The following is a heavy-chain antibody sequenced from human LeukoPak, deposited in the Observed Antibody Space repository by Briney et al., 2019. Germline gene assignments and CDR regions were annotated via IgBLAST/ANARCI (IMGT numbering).Heavy chain of an antibody. CDR3: AREPPVLRFLEWSRHSNGGAFDI. Sequence: PSGTLSLTCTVSGGSISSYYWSWIRQPPGKGLEWIGYIYYSGSTNYNPSLKSRVTISVDTSKNQFSLKLSSVTAADTAVYYCAREPPVLRFLEWSRHSNGGAFDIWGQGTMVTVSS. CDR2: IYYSGST. CDR1: GGSISSYY. J-gene: IGHJ3*02. V-gene: IGHV4-59*01. D-gene: IGHD3-3*01.